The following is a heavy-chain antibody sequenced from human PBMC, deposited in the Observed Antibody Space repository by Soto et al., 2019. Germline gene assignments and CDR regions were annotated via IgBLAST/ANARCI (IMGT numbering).Heavy chain of an antibody. D-gene: IGHD3-10*01. Sequence: PGGSLRLSXAASGFTFSSYAMSWVRQAPGKGLEWVSAISGSGGSTYYADSVKGRFTISRDNSKNTLYLQMNSLRAEDTAVYYCAKDRSTYYLVPPFDPWGQGTLVTVSS. J-gene: IGHJ5*02. CDR1: GFTFSSYA. CDR3: AKDRSTYYLVPPFDP. CDR2: ISGSGGST. V-gene: IGHV3-23*01.